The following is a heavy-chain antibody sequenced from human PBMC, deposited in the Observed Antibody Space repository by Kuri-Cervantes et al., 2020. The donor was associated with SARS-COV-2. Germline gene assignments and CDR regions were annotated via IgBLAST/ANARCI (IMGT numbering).Heavy chain of an antibody. V-gene: IGHV4-59*01. Sequence: SETLSLTCTVSGGSISSYYWSWIRQPPGKGLEWIGYIYYSGSTNYNPSLKSRATISVDTSKNQFSLKLSSVTAADTAVYYCARGTNIAAAGTLDYWGQGTLVTVSS. D-gene: IGHD6-13*01. CDR3: ARGTNIAAAGTLDY. CDR1: GGSISSYY. J-gene: IGHJ4*02. CDR2: IYYSGST.